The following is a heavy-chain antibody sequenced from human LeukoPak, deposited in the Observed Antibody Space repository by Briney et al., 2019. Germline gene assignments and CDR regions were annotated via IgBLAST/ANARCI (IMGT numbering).Heavy chain of an antibody. J-gene: IGHJ4*02. CDR2: ITPSDGA. D-gene: IGHD5-24*01. Sequence: GASVKVSCKSSGYTFTAYAMHWVRQAPGQGLEWMGWITPSDGANYAQKFQGRVTMTRDTSMSTAYMDLNRLTSDDTAVYFCARDRYGDGFAHFDYWGQGTLVTVS. CDR1: GYTFTAYA. CDR3: ARDRYGDGFAHFDY. V-gene: IGHV1-2*02.